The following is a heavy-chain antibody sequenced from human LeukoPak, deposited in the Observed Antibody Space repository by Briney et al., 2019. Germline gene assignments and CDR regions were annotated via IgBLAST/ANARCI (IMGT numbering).Heavy chain of an antibody. CDR2: MSVSGTT. J-gene: IGHJ6*02. CDR1: GVSISPYY. D-gene: IGHD1-26*01. Sequence: SETLSLTCTVSGVSISPYYWSWIRQPAGKGLEWIGRMSVSGTTNYNPSLKSRVTMSLDTSKNQFSLKLSSVTAADTAVYYCARNEVGTTVYGMDVWGQGTTVTVSS. V-gene: IGHV4-4*07. CDR3: ARNEVGTTVYGMDV.